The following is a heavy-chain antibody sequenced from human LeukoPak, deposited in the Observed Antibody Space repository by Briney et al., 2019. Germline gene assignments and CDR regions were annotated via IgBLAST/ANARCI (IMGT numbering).Heavy chain of an antibody. V-gene: IGHV3-9*03. CDR2: ISWNSGSI. J-gene: IGHJ4*02. CDR1: GFTFDDYA. D-gene: IGHD3-22*01. CDR3: AKGDSSGYYSTFDY. Sequence: GGSLRLSCAASGFTFDDYAMHWVRQAPGEGLEWVSGISWNSGSIGYADSVKGRFTISRDNAKNSLYLQMNSLRAEDMALYYCAKGDSSGYYSTFDYWGQGTLVTVSS.